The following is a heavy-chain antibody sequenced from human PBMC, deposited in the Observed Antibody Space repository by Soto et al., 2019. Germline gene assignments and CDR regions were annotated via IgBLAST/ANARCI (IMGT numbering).Heavy chain of an antibody. CDR1: GFTFDDYT. CDR3: AKDRGSNYGMDV. V-gene: IGHV3-43*01. Sequence: PGGSLRLSCAASGFTFDDYTMHWVRQAPGKGLEWVSLISWDGGSTYYADSVKGRFTISRDNSKNSLYLQMNSLRTEDTALYYCAKDRGSNYGMDVWGQGTTVTVSS. CDR2: ISWDGGST. J-gene: IGHJ6*02. D-gene: IGHD3-10*01.